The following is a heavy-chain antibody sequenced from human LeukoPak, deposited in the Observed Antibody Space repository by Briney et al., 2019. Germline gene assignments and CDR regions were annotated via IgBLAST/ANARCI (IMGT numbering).Heavy chain of an antibody. D-gene: IGHD3-3*01. CDR2: INHSGST. CDR3: ARGPSSDFWSGYYIRNAFDI. J-gene: IGHJ3*02. CDR1: GGSFSGYY. Sequence: PSETLSLTCAVYGGSFSGYYWSWIRQPPGKGLEWIGEINHSGSTNYNPSLKSRVTISVDTSKNQFSLKLSSVTAADTAVYYCARGPSSDFWSGYYIRNAFDIWGQGTMVTVSS. V-gene: IGHV4-34*01.